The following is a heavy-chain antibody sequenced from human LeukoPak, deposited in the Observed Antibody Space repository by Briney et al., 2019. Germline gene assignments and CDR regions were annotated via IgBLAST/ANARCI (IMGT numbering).Heavy chain of an antibody. CDR2: IYTSGST. D-gene: IGHD5-24*01. Sequence: SEALSLTCTVSGGSISNYYWTWIRQPAEKGLEWIGRIYTSGSTNYNPSLKSRVTMSVDTSKNQFSLKLSSVTAADTAVYYCARDGDGYNRDYYYYAMDVWGQGTTVTVSS. CDR1: GGSISNYY. J-gene: IGHJ6*02. CDR3: ARDGDGYNRDYYYYAMDV. V-gene: IGHV4-4*07.